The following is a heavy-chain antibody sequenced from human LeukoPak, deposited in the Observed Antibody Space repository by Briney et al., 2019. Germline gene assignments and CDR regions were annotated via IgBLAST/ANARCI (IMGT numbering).Heavy chain of an antibody. CDR3: AHSIDFWSGYLNYYYYYMDV. Sequence: SGPTLVKPTQTLTLTCTFSGFSLSTSGVGVGWIRQPPGKALEWLALIYWNDDKRYSPSLKSRLTITKDTSKNQVVLTMTNMDPVDTATYYCAHSIDFWSGYLNYYYYYMDVWGKGTTVTVSS. CDR1: GFSLSTSGVG. J-gene: IGHJ6*03. V-gene: IGHV2-5*01. CDR2: IYWNDDK. D-gene: IGHD3-3*01.